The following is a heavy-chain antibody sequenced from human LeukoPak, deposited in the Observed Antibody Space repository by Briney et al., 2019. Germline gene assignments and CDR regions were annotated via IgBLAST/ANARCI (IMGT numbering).Heavy chain of an antibody. D-gene: IGHD3-9*01. CDR3: ARGRWDNLLTGYYPDAFDI. J-gene: IGHJ3*02. CDR1: GGSISSYY. V-gene: IGHV4-59*01. CDR2: IYYSVST. Sequence: PSETLSLTCTVSGGSISSYYWSWIRQPPGKGLEWIGYIYYSVSTNYNPSLKSQVTISVDTSKNQFSLKLSSVTAADTAVYYCARGRWDNLLTGYYPDAFDIWGQGTMVTVSS.